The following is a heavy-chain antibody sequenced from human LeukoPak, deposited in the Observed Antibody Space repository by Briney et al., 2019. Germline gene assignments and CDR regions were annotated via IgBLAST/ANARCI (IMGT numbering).Heavy chain of an antibody. CDR3: ASTIGGRRPEYFQH. CDR1: GGTLSSYD. V-gene: IGHV1-69*13. CDR2: IIPIFGTA. D-gene: IGHD3-10*01. J-gene: IGHJ1*01. Sequence: SVKVSCKASGGTLSSYDISWVRQAPGQGLEWMGGIIPIFGTANYAQKFQGRVTITADESTSTAYMELSSLRSEDTAVYYCASTIGGRRPEYFQHWGQGTLVTVSS.